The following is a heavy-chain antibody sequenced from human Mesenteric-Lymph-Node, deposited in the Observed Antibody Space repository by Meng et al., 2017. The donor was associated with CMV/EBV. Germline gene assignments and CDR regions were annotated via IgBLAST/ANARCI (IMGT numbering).Heavy chain of an antibody. V-gene: IGHV3-30*02. Sequence: GESLKISCAASGFTFSSYGMHWVRQAPGKGLEWVAFIRYDGSNKYYADSVKGRFTISRDNSKNTLYLQMNGLRAEDTAVYYCAKDPYCSIGSCYSDYWGQGILVTVSS. CDR1: GFTFSSYG. J-gene: IGHJ4*02. D-gene: IGHD2-15*01. CDR3: AKDPYCSIGSCYSDY. CDR2: IRYDGSNK.